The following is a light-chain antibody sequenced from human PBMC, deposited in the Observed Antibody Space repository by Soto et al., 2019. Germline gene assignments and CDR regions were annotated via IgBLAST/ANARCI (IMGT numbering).Light chain of an antibody. Sequence: EIVLTQSPATLSVSPGERATLSCRASQSVTSNLAWYQQKPGQAPRLLIYGASTRATGIPARFSGGGSGTEFTLTINSLQSEDFAVYYCQQYKNWPHTFGQGTKVDIK. V-gene: IGKV3-15*01. J-gene: IGKJ2*01. CDR3: QQYKNWPHT. CDR2: GAS. CDR1: QSVTSN.